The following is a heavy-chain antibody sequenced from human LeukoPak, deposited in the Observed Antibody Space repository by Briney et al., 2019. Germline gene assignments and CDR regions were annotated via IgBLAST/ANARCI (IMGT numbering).Heavy chain of an antibody. Sequence: ASVKVSCKASGYTFTGYYMHWVRQAPGQGLEWMGWINPNSGRTNYAQKFQGRVTMTRDTSISTAYMELSRLRSDDTAVYYCARDNDSRDPPHFDYWGQGTLVTVSS. D-gene: IGHD3-16*01. V-gene: IGHV1-2*02. CDR1: GYTFTGYY. CDR3: ARDNDSRDPPHFDY. CDR2: INPNSGRT. J-gene: IGHJ4*02.